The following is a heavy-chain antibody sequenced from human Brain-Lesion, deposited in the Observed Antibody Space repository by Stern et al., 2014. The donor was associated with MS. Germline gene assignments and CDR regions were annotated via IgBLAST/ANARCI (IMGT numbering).Heavy chain of an antibody. CDR1: GGSITSGGYY. CDR3: ARGRVVPGFQYYATDV. J-gene: IGHJ6*02. D-gene: IGHD2-2*01. V-gene: IGHV4-61*02. CDR2: IFNGAST. Sequence: QVQLVESGPGLVKPSPTLSLSCTVSGGSITSGGYYWGWIRPPPGKGLEWIGRIFNGASTNYNPALKGGTSISIITTNNESSPSLTSMAAADTAVYYCARGRVVPGFQYYATDVWGQGTTVIVSS.